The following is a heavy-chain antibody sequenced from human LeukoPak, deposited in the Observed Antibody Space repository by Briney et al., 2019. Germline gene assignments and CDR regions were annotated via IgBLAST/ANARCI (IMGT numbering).Heavy chain of an antibody. CDR3: ARGYSNYDGYYYYYMDV. Sequence: GASVKVSCKASGYTFTGYYMHWVRQAPGQGLEWMGWINPNSGGTNYAQKFQGRVTMTRDTSISTAYMELSRLRSDDTAVYYCARGYSNYDGYYYYYMDVWGKGTTVTVSS. CDR1: GYTFTGYY. D-gene: IGHD4-11*01. CDR2: INPNSGGT. V-gene: IGHV1-2*02. J-gene: IGHJ6*03.